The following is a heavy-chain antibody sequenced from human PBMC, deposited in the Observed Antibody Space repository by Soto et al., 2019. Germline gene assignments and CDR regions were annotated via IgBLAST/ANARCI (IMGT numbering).Heavy chain of an antibody. D-gene: IGHD3-10*01. CDR3: ARGENYGSARDGFDH. CDR2: LNTGDGNT. J-gene: IGHJ4*02. Sequence: QVLLVQSGAEVKKPGASVKVSCKASGYSFSTYGVSWVRQAPGQGLEWMGWLNTGDGNTAYAQKLQDRITLTTDTSTTTAYMELRSLRSDDTAIYYCARGENYGSARDGFDHWGQGTLVTVSS. CDR1: GYSFSTYG. V-gene: IGHV1-18*04.